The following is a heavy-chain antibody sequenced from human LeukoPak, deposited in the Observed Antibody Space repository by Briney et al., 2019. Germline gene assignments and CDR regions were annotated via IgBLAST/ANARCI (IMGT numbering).Heavy chain of an antibody. CDR1: GGSISSYY. J-gene: IGHJ4*02. V-gene: IGHV4-59*08. Sequence: KPSETLSLTCTVSGGSISSYYWSWIRQPPGKGLEWIGYIYYSGSTNYNPSLKSRVTISVDTSKNQFSLRLSSVTAADTAVYYCARRDSSGYYAYWGQGTLVIVSS. D-gene: IGHD3-22*01. CDR3: ARRDSSGYYAY. CDR2: IYYSGST.